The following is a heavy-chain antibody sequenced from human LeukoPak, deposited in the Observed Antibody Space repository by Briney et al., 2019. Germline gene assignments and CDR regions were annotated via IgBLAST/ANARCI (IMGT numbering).Heavy chain of an antibody. V-gene: IGHV3-23*01. Sequence: PGRSLRLSCAASGFTFSSYAMSWVRQAPGKGLEWVSAISGSGGSTYYADSVKGRFTISRDNSKNTLYLQMNSLRAEDTAVYYCAKFAGSSFLGYYFDYWGQGTLVTVSS. CDR2: ISGSGGST. D-gene: IGHD6-13*01. CDR1: GFTFSSYA. CDR3: AKFAGSSFLGYYFDY. J-gene: IGHJ4*02.